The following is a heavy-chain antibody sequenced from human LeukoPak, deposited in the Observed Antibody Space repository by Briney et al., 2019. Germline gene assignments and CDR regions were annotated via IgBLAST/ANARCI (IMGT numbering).Heavy chain of an antibody. CDR3: ARDVWRRAFYYAMDV. Sequence: PGGSLRLSCVASGFTFDDHAMHWVRQAPGKGLEWVSSISWYSGNIGYADSVKGRFSISRDNAKNTLYLEMNSLRTDDTVLYFCARDVWRRAFYYAMDVWGLGTTVAVSS. CDR1: GFTFDDHA. J-gene: IGHJ6*02. CDR2: ISWYSGNI. D-gene: IGHD2-21*01. V-gene: IGHV3-9*01.